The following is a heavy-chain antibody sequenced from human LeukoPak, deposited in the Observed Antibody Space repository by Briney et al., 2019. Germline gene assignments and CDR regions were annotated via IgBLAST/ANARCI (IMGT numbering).Heavy chain of an antibody. CDR3: AKGYYYDSSGFYDAFDI. CDR2: ISGSGGST. Sequence: EGSLRLSCAASGFTFSSYAMSWVRQAPGKGLEWVSAISGSGGSTYYADSVKGRFTISRDNSKNTLYLQMNSLRAEDTAVYYCAKGYYYDSSGFYDAFDIWGQGTMVTVSS. V-gene: IGHV3-23*01. CDR1: GFTFSSYA. J-gene: IGHJ3*02. D-gene: IGHD3-22*01.